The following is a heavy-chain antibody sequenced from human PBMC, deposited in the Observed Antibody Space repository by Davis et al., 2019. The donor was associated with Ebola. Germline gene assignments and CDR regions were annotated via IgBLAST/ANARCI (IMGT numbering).Heavy chain of an antibody. CDR1: GYTFTGYY. V-gene: IGHV1-2*02. D-gene: IGHD1-1*01. Sequence: ASVKVSCKASGYTFTGYYMHWVRQAPGQGLEWMGWINPNSGGTNYAQKFQGRVTMTRDTSTSTAYMELRSLRSDDTAVYYCGTTGTKGVGDYWGQGTLVTVSS. CDR3: GTTGTKGVGDY. CDR2: INPNSGGT. J-gene: IGHJ4*02.